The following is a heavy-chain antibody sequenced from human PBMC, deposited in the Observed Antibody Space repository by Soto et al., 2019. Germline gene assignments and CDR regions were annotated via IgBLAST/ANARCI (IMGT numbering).Heavy chain of an antibody. V-gene: IGHV4-61*01. CDR2: IYYSGST. CDR1: GGSVSSGSYY. CDR3: ARAQGRVEP. D-gene: IGHD3-10*01. J-gene: IGHJ5*02. Sequence: QVQLQESGPGLVKPSETLSLTCTVSGGSVSSGSYYWSWIRQPPGKGLEWIGYIYYSGSTNYNPSLKSRVTISVDTSKTQFSLKLSSVTAADTAVYYCARAQGRVEPWGQGPLVTVSS.